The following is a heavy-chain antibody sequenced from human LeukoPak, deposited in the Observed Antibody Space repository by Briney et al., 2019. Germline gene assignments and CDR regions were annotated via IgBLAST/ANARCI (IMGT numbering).Heavy chain of an antibody. CDR3: AKDTRYSSSPEYPDY. J-gene: IGHJ4*02. CDR1: GFTFSSYA. D-gene: IGHD6-13*01. Sequence: GGSLRLSCAASGFTFSSYAMSWVRQAPGKGLEWVSDISGSGGSTYYADSVKGRFTISRDNSKNTLYLQMNSLRAEDTAVYYCAKDTRYSSSPEYPDYWGQGTLVTVSS. CDR2: ISGSGGST. V-gene: IGHV3-23*01.